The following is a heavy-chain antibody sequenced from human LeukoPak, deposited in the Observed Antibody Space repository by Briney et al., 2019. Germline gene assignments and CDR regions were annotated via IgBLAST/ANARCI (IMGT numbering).Heavy chain of an antibody. CDR3: ARGRGYYDSSGYYRY. V-gene: IGHV4-34*01. CDR1: GGSFSGYY. D-gene: IGHD3-22*01. Sequence: SETLSLXCAVYGGSFSGYYWSWIRQPPGKGLEWLGEINHSGSTNYNPSLKSRVTISVDTSKNQFSLKLSSVTAADTAVYYCARGRGYYDSSGYYRYWGQGTLVTVSS. CDR2: INHSGST. J-gene: IGHJ4*02.